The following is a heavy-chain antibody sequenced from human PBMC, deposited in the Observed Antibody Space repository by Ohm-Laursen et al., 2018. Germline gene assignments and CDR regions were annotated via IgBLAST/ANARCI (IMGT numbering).Heavy chain of an antibody. V-gene: IGHV3-23*01. CDR2: ISGSGGST. Sequence: SLRLSCAASGFTFSNYAIRWVRQAPGKGLEWVSAISGSGGSTYYADSVKGRFTISRDNSKNTPYLQMNSLRAEDTAVYYCARRYFDWCPDYWGQGTLVTASS. J-gene: IGHJ4*02. CDR1: GFTFSNYA. D-gene: IGHD3-9*01. CDR3: ARRYFDWCPDY.